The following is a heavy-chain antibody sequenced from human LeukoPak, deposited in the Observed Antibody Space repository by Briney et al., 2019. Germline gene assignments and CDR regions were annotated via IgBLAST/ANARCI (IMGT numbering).Heavy chain of an antibody. D-gene: IGHD2/OR15-2a*01. Sequence: SETLSLTCTVSSGSISITSYYWGWIRQSPGKGLEWIGSIYYSGNTYDNPSLKSRVTMSVDTSKNQFSLRLISVTAADTAVYFCARHRTTHEYFDLWGRGTLVSVSS. CDR2: IYYSGNT. J-gene: IGHJ2*01. CDR1: SGSISITSYY. V-gene: IGHV4-39*01. CDR3: ARHRTTHEYFDL.